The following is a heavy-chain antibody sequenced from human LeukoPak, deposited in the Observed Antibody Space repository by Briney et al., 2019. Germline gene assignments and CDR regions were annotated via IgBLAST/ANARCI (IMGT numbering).Heavy chain of an antibody. CDR1: GFTFSSYN. Sequence: GGSLRLSCAASGFTFSSYNMNWVRQAPGKGLEWVSYISSSSSTIYYADSVKGRFTISRDNAKNSLYLQMNSLRAEDTAVYYCALVVMGAFDIWGQGTMVTVSS. D-gene: IGHD3-22*01. J-gene: IGHJ3*02. CDR2: ISSSSSTI. CDR3: ALVVMGAFDI. V-gene: IGHV3-48*04.